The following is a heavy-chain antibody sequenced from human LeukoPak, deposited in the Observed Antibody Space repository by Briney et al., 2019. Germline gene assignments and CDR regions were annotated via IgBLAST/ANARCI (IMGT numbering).Heavy chain of an antibody. J-gene: IGHJ4*02. CDR1: GFTFSSYA. Sequence: PGGSLRLSCAASGFTFSSYAMHWVRQAPGKGLEWVAVISYDGSNKYYADSVKGRFTISRDNSKNTLYLQMNSLRAEDTAVYYCARGYFDWLLSVSPYYFDYWGQGTLVTVSS. CDR2: ISYDGSNK. CDR3: ARGYFDWLLSVSPYYFDY. V-gene: IGHV3-30-3*01. D-gene: IGHD3-9*01.